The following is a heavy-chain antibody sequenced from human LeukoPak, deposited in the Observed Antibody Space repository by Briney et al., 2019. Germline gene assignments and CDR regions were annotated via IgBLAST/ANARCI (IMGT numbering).Heavy chain of an antibody. D-gene: IGHD6-19*01. CDR2: INHSGST. CDR1: GGSFSGYY. Sequence: PSETLSLTCAVYGGSFSGYYWSWIRQPPGKGLEWIGEINHSGSTNYNPSLKSRVTISVDTSKNQFSLKLSSVTAADTAVYYCARGHRPDFDGIAVAAHWGQGTLVTVSS. V-gene: IGHV4-34*01. CDR3: ARGHRPDFDGIAVAAH. J-gene: IGHJ4*02.